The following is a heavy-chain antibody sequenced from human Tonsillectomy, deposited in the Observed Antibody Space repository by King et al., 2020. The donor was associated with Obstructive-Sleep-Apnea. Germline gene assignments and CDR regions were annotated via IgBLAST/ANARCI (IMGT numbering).Heavy chain of an antibody. V-gene: IGHV3-49*03. Sequence: VQLVESGGDLVQPGRSLRLSCTASGFTFGDYAMSWFRQAPGKGLEWISFVRSKAYGGTPEYAASVKGRFTISIDDSKSIAYLQMDSLKAEDPAVYYCSRGVRGPDYWGQGTLVTVSS. CDR3: SRGVRGPDY. CDR1: GFTFGDYA. CDR2: VRSKAYGGTP. D-gene: IGHD3-10*01. J-gene: IGHJ4*02.